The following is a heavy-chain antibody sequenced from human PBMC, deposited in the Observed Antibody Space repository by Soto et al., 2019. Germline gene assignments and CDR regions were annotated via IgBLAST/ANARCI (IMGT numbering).Heavy chain of an antibody. D-gene: IGHD4-17*01. CDR2: MSNDGSDK. CDR1: GFTFSIYA. Sequence: QVQRVESGGGVVQPGRSLRLSCAASGFTFSIYAMHWVRQAPGKGLEWVAVMSNDGSDKDYADSVKGRFTISRDNSKNALYLQMNSLRAEDTAVYYCARSTTVTTDYGMDVWGQGTTVTVSS. J-gene: IGHJ6*02. V-gene: IGHV3-30-3*01. CDR3: ARSTTVTTDYGMDV.